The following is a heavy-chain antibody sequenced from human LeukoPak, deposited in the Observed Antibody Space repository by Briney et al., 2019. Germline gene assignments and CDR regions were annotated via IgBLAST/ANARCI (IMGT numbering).Heavy chain of an antibody. Sequence: SETLSLTCAVYGGSFSGYYWSWIRQPPGKGLEWIGEINHSGSTNYNPSLKSRVTISVDTSKNQFSLKLSSVTAADTGVYYCALGAAPRIWGQGTLVTVSS. CDR1: GGSFSGYY. CDR3: ALGAAPRI. CDR2: INHSGST. V-gene: IGHV4-34*01. D-gene: IGHD3-10*01. J-gene: IGHJ4*02.